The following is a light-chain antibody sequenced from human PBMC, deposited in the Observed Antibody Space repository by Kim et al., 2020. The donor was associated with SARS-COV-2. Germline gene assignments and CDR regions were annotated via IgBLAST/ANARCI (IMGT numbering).Light chain of an antibody. J-gene: IGKJ1*01. CDR3: QQYNSWPRT. CDR1: QSVSSN. Sequence: EIVMTRSPATLSVSPGERATLSCRASQSVSSNLAWYQQKPGQAPRLLIYAASTRATGIPVRFSGSGSGTEFTLTISSLQSEDFAVYYCQQYNSWPRTFGQGTKVDIK. V-gene: IGKV3-15*01. CDR2: AAS.